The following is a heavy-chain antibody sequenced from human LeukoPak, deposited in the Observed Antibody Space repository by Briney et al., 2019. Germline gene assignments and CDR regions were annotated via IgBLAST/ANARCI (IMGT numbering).Heavy chain of an antibody. V-gene: IGHV1-2*02. CDR3: ARDLGYVGYCSSTSCSSMGSVY. J-gene: IGHJ4*02. CDR1: GYTFTGYY. Sequence: GASVKVSCKASGYTFTGYYMHWVRQAPGQGLEWMGWINPNSGGTNYAQKFQGRVTMTRDTSISTAYMELSRLRSDDTAVYYCARDLGYVGYCSSTSCSSMGSVYWGQGTLVTVSS. D-gene: IGHD2-2*01. CDR2: INPNSGGT.